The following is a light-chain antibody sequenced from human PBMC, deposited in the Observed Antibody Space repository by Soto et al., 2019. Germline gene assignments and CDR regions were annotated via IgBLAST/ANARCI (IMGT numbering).Light chain of an antibody. J-gene: IGKJ5*01. CDR1: QSISRN. CDR3: QQSYTTASIT. CDR2: AAS. V-gene: IGKV1-39*01. Sequence: DIQMTPSPSSLSASVGDRVTITCRASQSISRNLNWYQHKPGKAPKLLIYAASSLQNGVPSRFSGGESGTEYPLSISSLQPEDFGTYYCQQSYTTASITFGQGTRLEIK.